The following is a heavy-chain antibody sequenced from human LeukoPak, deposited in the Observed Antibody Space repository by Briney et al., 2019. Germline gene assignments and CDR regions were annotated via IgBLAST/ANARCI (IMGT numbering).Heavy chain of an antibody. D-gene: IGHD4-17*01. CDR3: ARGTVSSPYYYYYMDV. J-gene: IGHJ6*03. CDR1: GFTFSSYW. V-gene: IGHV3-7*04. CDR2: IDQDGSEK. Sequence: PGGSLRLSCAASGFTFSSYWMSWVRQAPGKGLEWVANIDQDGSEKYYVDSVKGRFTISRENAKNSLYLQMNSLRAGDTAVYYCARGTVSSPYYYYYMDVWGKGTTVTVSS.